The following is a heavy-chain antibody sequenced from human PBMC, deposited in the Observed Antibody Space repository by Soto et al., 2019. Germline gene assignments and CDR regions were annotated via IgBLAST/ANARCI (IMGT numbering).Heavy chain of an antibody. D-gene: IGHD7-27*01. CDR3: AKDRMGNPGKFDP. J-gene: IGHJ5*02. CDR2: ISGSGGST. V-gene: IGHV3-23*04. Sequence: EVQLVESGGGLVQPGRSLRLSCAASGFTFDDYAMSWVRQAPGKGLEWVSAISGSGGSTYYADSVKGRFTISRDNSKNTLYLQMNSLRAEDTAVYYCAKDRMGNPGKFDPWGQGTLVTVSS. CDR1: GFTFDDYA.